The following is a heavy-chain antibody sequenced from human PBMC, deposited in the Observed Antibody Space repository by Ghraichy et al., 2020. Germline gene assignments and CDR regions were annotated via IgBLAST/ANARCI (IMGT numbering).Heavy chain of an antibody. J-gene: IGHJ6*02. CDR1: GYTFTGYY. CDR3: DVWLWPDGMGMDV. V-gene: IGHV1-2*02. Sequence: ASVKVSCKASGYTFTGYYMHWVRQAPGQGLEWMGWINPNSGGTNYAQKFQGRVTMTRDTSISTAYMELSRLRSDDTAVYYCDVWLWPDGMGMDVWGQGTTVTVSS. CDR2: INPNSGGT. D-gene: IGHD5-18*01.